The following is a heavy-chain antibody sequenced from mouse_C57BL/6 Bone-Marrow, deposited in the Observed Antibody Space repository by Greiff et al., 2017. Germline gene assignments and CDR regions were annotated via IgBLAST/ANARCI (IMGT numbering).Heavy chain of an antibody. D-gene: IGHD2-5*01. J-gene: IGHJ3*01. CDR2: IRSKSSNYAT. CDR3: VRDRTYYSNIWFAY. Sequence: EVMLVESGGGLVQPKGSLKLSCAASGFTFNTYAMHWVRQAPGKGLEWVACIRSKSSNYATYYADSVKDRFTISRDDSQSMLYLQMNNLKTEDTAMYYCVRDRTYYSNIWFAYWGQGTLVTVSA. V-gene: IGHV10-3*01. CDR1: GFTFNTYA.